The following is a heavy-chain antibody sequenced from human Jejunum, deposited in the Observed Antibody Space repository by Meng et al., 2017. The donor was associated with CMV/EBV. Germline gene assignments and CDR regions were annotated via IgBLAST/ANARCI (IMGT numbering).Heavy chain of an antibody. V-gene: IGHV1-69*04. D-gene: IGHD3-3*01. CDR2: IIPILGVA. J-gene: IGHJ6*02. CDR1: SYA. Sequence: SYANTWVRQAPGQGLEWMGRIIPILGVATYAQRFQDRVTIIADTSTDRSTSTAYMELSSLRSEDTAIYYCARVGTIFSYAMDVWGQGTTVTVSS. CDR3: ARVGTIFSYAMDV.